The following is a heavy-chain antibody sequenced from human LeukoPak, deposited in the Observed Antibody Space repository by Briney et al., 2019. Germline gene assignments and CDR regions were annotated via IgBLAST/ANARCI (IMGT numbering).Heavy chain of an antibody. CDR2: IYYSGST. Sequence: SGTLSLTCTVSGGSISSGGYYWSWIRQHPGKGLEWIGYIYYSGSTYYNPSLKSRVTISVDTSKNQFSLKLSSVTAADTAVYYCARARSNCSGGSCFFRFDPWGQGTLVTVSS. V-gene: IGHV4-31*03. D-gene: IGHD2-15*01. CDR1: GGSISSGGYY. J-gene: IGHJ5*02. CDR3: ARARSNCSGGSCFFRFDP.